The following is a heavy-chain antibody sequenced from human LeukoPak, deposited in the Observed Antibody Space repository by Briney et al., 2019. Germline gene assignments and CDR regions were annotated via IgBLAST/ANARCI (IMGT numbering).Heavy chain of an antibody. Sequence: SETLSLTCTVSGGSISSSSYYWGWIRQPPGKGLEWIGSIYYSGSTYYNPSLKSRVTISVDTSKNQFSLKLSSVTAADTAVYYCYCSGGSHWFDPWGQGTLVTVSS. CDR2: IYYSGST. CDR3: YCSGGSHWFDP. V-gene: IGHV4-39*07. CDR1: GGSISSSSYY. D-gene: IGHD2-15*01. J-gene: IGHJ5*02.